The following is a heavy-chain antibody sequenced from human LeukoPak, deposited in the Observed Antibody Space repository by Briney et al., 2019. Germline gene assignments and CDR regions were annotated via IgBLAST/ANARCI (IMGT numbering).Heavy chain of an antibody. D-gene: IGHD6-6*01. CDR3: AKDWSMAAIALFDS. CDR2: ISASGDST. J-gene: IGHJ4*02. Sequence: GGSLRLSCAASGFTFSSYAMSWVRQAPGKGLEWVSSISASGDSTYYTDSVKGRFTISRDNSKNTLFLQMNSLRAEDTATYYCAKDWSMAAIALFDSWGQGTLVTVSS. CDR1: GFTFSSYA. V-gene: IGHV3-23*01.